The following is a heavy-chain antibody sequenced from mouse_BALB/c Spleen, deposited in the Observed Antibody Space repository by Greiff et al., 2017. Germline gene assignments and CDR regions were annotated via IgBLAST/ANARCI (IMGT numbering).Heavy chain of an antibody. V-gene: IGHV1-69*02. CDR1: GYTFTSYW. CDR2: IDPSDSYT. D-gene: IGHD2-2*01. J-gene: IGHJ2*01. CDR3: ARDGYDASFDY. Sequence: VQLQQPGAELVKPGASVKLSCKASGYTFTSYWMHWVKQRPGQGLEWIGEIDPSDSYTNYNQKFKGKATLTVDKSSSTAYMQLSSLTSEDSAVYYCARDGYDASFDYWGQGTTLTVSS.